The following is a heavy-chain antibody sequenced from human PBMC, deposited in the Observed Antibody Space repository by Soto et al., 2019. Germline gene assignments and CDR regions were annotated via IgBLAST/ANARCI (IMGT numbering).Heavy chain of an antibody. CDR1: GFSVNSKY. CDR2: IQSGGST. Sequence: EVQLVESGGDLVQPGGSLRLSCAASGFSVNSKYMSGVRQAPGKGLEWVSLIQSGGSTYYAGSVKGRLTISRDFSENTLFLQMNSLRVEDTAVYYCTRDYVHCNGVRCYGVPMHVWGKGTTVTVS. D-gene: IGHD2-15*01. V-gene: IGHV3-66*01. J-gene: IGHJ6*03. CDR3: TRDYVHCNGVRCYGVPMHV.